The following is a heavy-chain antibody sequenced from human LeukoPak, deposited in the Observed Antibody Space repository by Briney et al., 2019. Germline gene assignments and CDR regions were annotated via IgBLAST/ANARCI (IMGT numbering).Heavy chain of an antibody. CDR2: IYYSGST. D-gene: IGHD4-17*01. CDR1: GGSISSSSYY. J-gene: IGHJ4*02. V-gene: IGHV4-39*01. CDR3: ARQRDGDYV. Sequence: SETLSLTCTVSGGSISSSSYYWGWIRQPPGKGLEWIGSIYYSGSTYYNPSLKSRVTISVDTSKNQFSLKLSSVTAADTAVYYCARQRDGDYVGGQGTLVTVSS.